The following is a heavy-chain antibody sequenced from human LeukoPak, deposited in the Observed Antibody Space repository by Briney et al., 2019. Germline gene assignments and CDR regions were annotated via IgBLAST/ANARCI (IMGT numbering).Heavy chain of an antibody. CDR3: ARVCGGDCYSYYYYYYGMDV. Sequence: GGSLRLSCAASGFTFSSYEMNWVRQAPGKGLEWVSYISSSGSIIYYADSVKGRFTISRDNAQNSLYLQMNSLRAEDTAVYYCARVCGGDCYSYYYYYYGMDVWGKGTTVTVSS. CDR1: GFTFSSYE. J-gene: IGHJ6*04. CDR2: ISSSGSII. D-gene: IGHD2-21*02. V-gene: IGHV3-48*03.